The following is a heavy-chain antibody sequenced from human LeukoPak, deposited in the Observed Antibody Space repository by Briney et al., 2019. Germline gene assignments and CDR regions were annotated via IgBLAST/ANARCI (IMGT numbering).Heavy chain of an antibody. CDR1: GGSFSGYY. V-gene: IGHV4-34*01. J-gene: IGHJ4*02. CDR3: ARAYSGSYSLDY. CDR2: INHSGST. Sequence: KPSETLSLTCAVYGGSFSGYYWSWIRQPPGKGLEWIGEINHSGSTNYNPSLKSRVTISVDTSKNQFSLKLSSVTAADTAVYYCARAYSGSYSLDYWGQGTLVTVSS. D-gene: IGHD1-26*01.